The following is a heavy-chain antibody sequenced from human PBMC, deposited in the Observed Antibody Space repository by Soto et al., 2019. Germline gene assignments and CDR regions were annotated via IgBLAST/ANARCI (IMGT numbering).Heavy chain of an antibody. V-gene: IGHV3-73*02. CDR1: GFTFSGSA. Sequence: EVQLVESGGGLVQPGGSLKLSCAASGFTFSGSAMHWVRQASGKGLEWVGRIRSKANSYATAYAASVKGRFTISRDDSKTTVYLQMNSLKTEDTGVYYCTIVGGYYYYGMDVWGQGTTVTVSS. CDR2: IRSKANSYAT. J-gene: IGHJ6*02. D-gene: IGHD1-26*01. CDR3: TIVGGYYYYGMDV.